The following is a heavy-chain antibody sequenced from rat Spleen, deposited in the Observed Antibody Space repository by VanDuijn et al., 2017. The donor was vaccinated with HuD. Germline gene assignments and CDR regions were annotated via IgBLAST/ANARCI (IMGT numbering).Heavy chain of an antibody. Sequence: VQLKESGLGLVQPSQTLSLTCTVSGFSLTSYHVSWVRQPPGKGLEWMGYINSAGSTNYNPSLKSRISITRDTSKNQFFLQWNSVTAEDTATYYCARIGIYFDYWGQGVMVTVSS. CDR1: GFSLTSYHV. CDR2: INSAGST. J-gene: IGHJ2*01. V-gene: IGHV3-3*01. D-gene: IGHD1-5*01. CDR3: ARIGIYFDY.